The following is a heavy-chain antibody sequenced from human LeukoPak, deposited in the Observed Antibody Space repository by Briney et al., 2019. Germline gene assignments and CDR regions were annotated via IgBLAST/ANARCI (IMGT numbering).Heavy chain of an antibody. CDR2: INHSGST. CDR1: GGSFSGYY. CDR3: ARGLERRWVAFDI. J-gene: IGHJ3*02. Sequence: PSETLSLTCAVYGGSFSGYYWSWIRQPPGKGLEWIGEINHSGSTNYNPSLKSRVTISVDTSKNQFSLKLSSVTAADTAVYYCARGLERRWVAFDIWGQGTMVTVSS. V-gene: IGHV4-34*01. D-gene: IGHD1-1*01.